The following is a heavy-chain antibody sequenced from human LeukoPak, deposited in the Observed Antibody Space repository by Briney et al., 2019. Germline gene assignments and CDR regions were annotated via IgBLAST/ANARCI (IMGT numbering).Heavy chain of an antibody. Sequence: GGSLRLSCAASGFTFSSYWMHWVRQAPGKGLEWVANIKEDGSEKYYVDSVKGRFTISRDNAKNSLYLQMNSLRAEDTAVYYCAELGITMIGGVWGKGTTVTISS. D-gene: IGHD3-10*02. V-gene: IGHV3-7*01. CDR2: IKEDGSEK. CDR1: GFTFSSYW. CDR3: AELGITMIGGV. J-gene: IGHJ6*04.